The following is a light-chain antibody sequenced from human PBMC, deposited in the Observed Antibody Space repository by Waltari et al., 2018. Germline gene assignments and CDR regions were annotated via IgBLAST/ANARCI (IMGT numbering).Light chain of an antibody. CDR1: SIDFGVYNS. V-gene: IGLV2-14*01. CDR2: DVS. Sequence: QSALTHPAPVSGSPGQSVTIFCAGPSIDFGVYNSVSWYQEHPGQAPRVIIYDVSDRPSGVSDRFSGSKSGNTASLTISGLQAEDEADYYCSSQSSNDVVLFGGGTKLTVL. J-gene: IGLJ2*01. CDR3: SSQSSNDVVL.